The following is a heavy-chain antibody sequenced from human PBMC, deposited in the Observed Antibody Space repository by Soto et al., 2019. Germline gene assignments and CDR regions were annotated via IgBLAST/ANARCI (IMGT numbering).Heavy chain of an antibody. CDR1: GASVSSGSYG. V-gene: IGHV4-61*01. CDR3: ARGLSGWSQGHSLSGVAI. D-gene: IGHD6-19*01. CDR2: IYYSGST. Sequence: ETLSLTCTVSGASVSSGSYGWSWIRQPPGKELEWLGYIYYSGSTNYNPSHQGRVTISIDTSKNEFSLKLRSVTAADTAVYYCARGLSGWSQGHSLSGVAIWGQGTTVPVSS. J-gene: IGHJ6*02.